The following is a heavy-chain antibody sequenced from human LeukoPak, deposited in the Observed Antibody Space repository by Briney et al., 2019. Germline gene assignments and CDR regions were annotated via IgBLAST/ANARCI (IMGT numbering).Heavy chain of an antibody. CDR2: ISAYNGNT. CDR3: ARQIAAAGYYYYYGMDV. Sequence: GASVKVSCKASGYTXTSYGISWVRQAPGQGLEWMGWISAYNGNTNYAQKLQGRVTMTTDTSTSTAYMELRSLRSDDTAVYYCARQIAAAGYYYYYGMDVWGQGTTVTVSS. CDR1: GYTXTSYG. D-gene: IGHD6-13*01. J-gene: IGHJ6*02. V-gene: IGHV1-18*01.